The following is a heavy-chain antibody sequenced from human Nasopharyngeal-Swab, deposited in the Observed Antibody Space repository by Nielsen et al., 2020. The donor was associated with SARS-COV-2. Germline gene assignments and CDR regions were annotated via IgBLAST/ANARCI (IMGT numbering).Heavy chain of an antibody. CDR3: AGERYYYDSSGYYYLGYYYYGMDV. D-gene: IGHD3-22*01. CDR1: GFTFSSYG. Sequence: GESLKISCAASGFTFSSYGMHWVRQAPGKGLEWVAVIWYDGSNKYYADSVKGRFTISRDNSKNTLYLQMNSLRAEDTAVYYCAGERYYYDSSGYYYLGYYYYGMDVWGQGTTATVSS. V-gene: IGHV3-33*01. CDR2: IWYDGSNK. J-gene: IGHJ6*02.